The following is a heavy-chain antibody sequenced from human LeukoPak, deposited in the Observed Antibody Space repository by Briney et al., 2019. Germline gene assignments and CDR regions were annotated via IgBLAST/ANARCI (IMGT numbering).Heavy chain of an antibody. J-gene: IGHJ4*02. D-gene: IGHD2-8*02. Sequence: GGSLRLSCAASGFTFSGTYMHWVRQASGKGLEWVGLIRTKTRNYTATYAESVKGRFTISRDDSKNTAYLQMNSLKMEDTAVYYCTRQNCTGGSCSYVDRGGQGTLVTVSS. CDR2: IRTKTRNYTA. CDR1: GFTFSGTY. CDR3: TRQNCTGGSCSYVDR. V-gene: IGHV3-73*01.